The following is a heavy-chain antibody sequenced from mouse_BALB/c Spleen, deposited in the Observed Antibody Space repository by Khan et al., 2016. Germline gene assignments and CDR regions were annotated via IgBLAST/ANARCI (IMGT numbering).Heavy chain of an antibody. V-gene: IGHV7-3*02. CDR1: GFTFTDYY. CDR2: IRNKANGYTT. J-gene: IGHJ4*01. D-gene: IGHD2-2*01. CDR3: ARDMEGYDDAMDY. Sequence: EVELVESGGGLVQPGGSLRLSCATSGFTFTDYYMSWVRQPPGKALEWLGFIRNKANGYTTEYSASVKGRLNISRDNSQSILYLQMHTMRAEDSATYYCARDMEGYDDAMDYWGQGTSVTVSS.